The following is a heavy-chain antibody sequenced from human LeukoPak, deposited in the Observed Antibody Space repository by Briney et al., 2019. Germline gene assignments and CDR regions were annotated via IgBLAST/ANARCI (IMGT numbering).Heavy chain of an antibody. CDR3: ARVIVVVPAATYYYYYYYMDV. CDR1: GGSISSGGYY. J-gene: IGHJ6*03. D-gene: IGHD2-2*01. V-gene: IGHV4-30-2*01. CDR2: IYHSGST. Sequence: SETLSLTCTVSGGSISSGGYYWSWIRQPPGKGLEWIGYIYHSGSTYYNPSLKSRVTISVDRSKNQFSLKLSSVTAADTAVYYYARVIVVVPAATYYYYYYYMDVWGKGTTVTVSS.